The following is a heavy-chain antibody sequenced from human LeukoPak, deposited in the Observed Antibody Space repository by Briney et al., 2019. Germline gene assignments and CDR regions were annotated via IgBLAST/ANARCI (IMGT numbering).Heavy chain of an antibody. CDR3: AKDLRTAMVRYFDY. Sequence: GGSLRLSCAASGFTFSSYAMHWVRQAPGKGLEWVAFIRYDGSNKYYADSVKGRFTISRDNSKNTLYLQMNSLRAEDTAVYYCAKDLRTAMVRYFDYWGQGTLVTVSS. V-gene: IGHV3-30*02. CDR1: GFTFSSYA. CDR2: IRYDGSNK. D-gene: IGHD5-18*01. J-gene: IGHJ4*02.